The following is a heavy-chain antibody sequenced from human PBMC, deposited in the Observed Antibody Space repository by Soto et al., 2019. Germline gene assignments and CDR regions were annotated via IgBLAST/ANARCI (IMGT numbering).Heavy chain of an antibody. CDR1: GFTLNNYA. Sequence: GGSLRLSCAASGFTLNNYAMSWVRQAPGKWLEWVSAISGNGISTYYADSVRGRFTISRDNSENTLFLQMNRLRADDTAVYYCTRDAISVVRGTDNWFDPWGQGXLVTVYS. CDR3: TRDAISVVRGTDNWFDP. J-gene: IGHJ5*02. CDR2: ISGNGIST. V-gene: IGHV3-23*01. D-gene: IGHD3-10*01.